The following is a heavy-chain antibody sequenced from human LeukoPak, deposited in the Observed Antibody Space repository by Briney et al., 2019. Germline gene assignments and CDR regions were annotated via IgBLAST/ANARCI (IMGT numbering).Heavy chain of an antibody. J-gene: IGHJ3*02. V-gene: IGHV4-59*01. Sequence: SEPLSLTCTVSGGSISSYYWSWIRQPPGKGLEWIGYIYYSGSTNYNPSLKSRVTISVDTSKNQFSLKLSSVTAADTAVYYCARVGEGATGKAFDIWGQGTMVTVSS. CDR1: GGSISSYY. D-gene: IGHD1-26*01. CDR3: ARVGEGATGKAFDI. CDR2: IYYSGST.